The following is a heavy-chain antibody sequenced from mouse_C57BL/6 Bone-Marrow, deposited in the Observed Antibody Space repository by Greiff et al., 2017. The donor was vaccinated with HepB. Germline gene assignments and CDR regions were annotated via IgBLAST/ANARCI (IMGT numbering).Heavy chain of an antibody. CDR2: IRNKANGYTT. CDR3: ARYIPLYDGYYDY. J-gene: IGHJ2*01. Sequence: EVKLQESGGGLVQPGGSLSLSCAASGFTFTDYYMSWVRQPPGKALEWLGFIRNKANGYTTEYSASVKGRFTISRDNSQSILYLQMNALRAEDSATYHCARYIPLYDGYYDYWGQGTTLTVSS. CDR1: GFTFTDYY. V-gene: IGHV7-3*01. D-gene: IGHD2-3*01.